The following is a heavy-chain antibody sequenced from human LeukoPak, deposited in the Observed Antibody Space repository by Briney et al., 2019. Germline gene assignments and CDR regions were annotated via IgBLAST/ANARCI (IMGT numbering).Heavy chain of an antibody. J-gene: IGHJ1*01. CDR3: AKENYDSSGYYYAYFQH. Sequence: GGSLRLSCAASGFTFSSYAMSWVRQAPGKGLERVSAISGSGGNTFFADSVKGRFTISRDNSKNTLYLQMNSLRAEDTAIYYCAKENYDSSGYYYAYFQHWGQGTLVTVSS. D-gene: IGHD3-22*01. CDR1: GFTFSSYA. V-gene: IGHV3-23*01. CDR2: ISGSGGNT.